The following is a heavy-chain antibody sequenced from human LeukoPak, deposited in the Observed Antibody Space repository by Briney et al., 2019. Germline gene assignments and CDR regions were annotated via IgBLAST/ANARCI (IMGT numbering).Heavy chain of an antibody. CDR1: GFTFNSYA. V-gene: IGHV3-23*01. CDR3: AKTVGYSNSGPNY. Sequence: GGSLRLSCAASGFTFNSYAMTWVRQAPGKGLEWVSGISGSGASTYYADSVKGRFTISRDNSKNTLYLQMNSLRADDTAVYYCAKTVGYSNSGPNYWGQGTLVTVSS. J-gene: IGHJ4*02. CDR2: ISGSGAST. D-gene: IGHD6-13*01.